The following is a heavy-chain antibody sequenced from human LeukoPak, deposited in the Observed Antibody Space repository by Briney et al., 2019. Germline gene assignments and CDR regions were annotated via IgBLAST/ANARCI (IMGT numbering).Heavy chain of an antibody. CDR1: GYTFTGYY. CDR2: INPNSGGT. J-gene: IGHJ3*02. Sequence: ASVKVSCKASGYTFTGYYMHWVRQAPGQGLEWMGWINPNSGGTNYAQKFQGRVTMTRDTSISTAYMELSRLRSDDTAVYYCARGIAATAVWMAFDIWGQGTMVTVSS. CDR3: ARGIAATAVWMAFDI. D-gene: IGHD6-13*01. V-gene: IGHV1-2*02.